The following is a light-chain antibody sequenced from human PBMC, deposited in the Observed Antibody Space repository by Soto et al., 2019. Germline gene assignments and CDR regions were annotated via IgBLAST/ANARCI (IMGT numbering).Light chain of an antibody. J-gene: IGKJ5*01. CDR3: QQYYSFPLT. CDR2: AES. Sequence: DIQMTQSPSSVSASVGDRVTITCRASQGISSRLAWYQQKPGKAPEILIYAESTLQSGVPSRFSGSGSGTDLTLTISCLQSEDFATYYCQQYYSFPLTCGQGTRLEIK. CDR1: QGISSR. V-gene: IGKV1-12*01.